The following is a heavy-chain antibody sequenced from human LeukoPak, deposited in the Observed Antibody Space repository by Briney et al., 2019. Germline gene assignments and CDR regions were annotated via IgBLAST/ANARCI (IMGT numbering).Heavy chain of an antibody. CDR1: GFTFSSYA. J-gene: IGHJ4*02. CDR3: ARGPIAAGGY. CDR2: INHSGST. V-gene: IGHV4-34*01. D-gene: IGHD6-13*01. Sequence: GSLRLSCAASGFTFSSYAMSWVRQPPGKGLEWIGEINHSGSTNYNPSLKSRVTISVDTSKNQFSLKLSSVTAADTAVYYCARGPIAAGGYWGQGTLVTVSS.